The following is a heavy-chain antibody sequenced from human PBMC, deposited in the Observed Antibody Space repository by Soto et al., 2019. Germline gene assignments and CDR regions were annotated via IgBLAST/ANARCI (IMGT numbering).Heavy chain of an antibody. V-gene: IGHV3-23*01. CDR2: ISGSGGST. CDR1: GFTFSSYA. CDR3: AKDQADYDYIWGSYRQIEYFQH. D-gene: IGHD3-16*02. Sequence: EVQLLESGGGLVQPGGSLRLSCAASGFTFSSYAMSWVRQAPGKGLEWVSAISGSGGSTYYADSVKGRFTISRDNSKNTLYLQMNSLRAEDTAVYYCAKDQADYDYIWGSYRQIEYFQHLGQGTLVTVSS. J-gene: IGHJ1*01.